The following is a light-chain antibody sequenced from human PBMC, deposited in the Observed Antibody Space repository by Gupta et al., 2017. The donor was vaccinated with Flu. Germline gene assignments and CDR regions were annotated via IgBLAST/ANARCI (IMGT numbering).Light chain of an antibody. CDR3: QHRADRVT. CDR1: QSVSNK. Sequence: EIVLTQPPATLSLSPGARATLSCRASQSVSNKLDWPQQKPGQAPRLLIYDESKCVTGIPDRFSRCGSLRDFTLTSSIREAEDFAAYYMQHRADRVTFGGGTKVEI. V-gene: IGKV3-11*02. J-gene: IGKJ4*01. CDR2: DES.